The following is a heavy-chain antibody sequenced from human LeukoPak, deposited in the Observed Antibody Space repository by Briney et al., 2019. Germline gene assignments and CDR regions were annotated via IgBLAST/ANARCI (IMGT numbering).Heavy chain of an antibody. J-gene: IGHJ3*02. CDR3: ARWSWIQLPADAFDI. Sequence: ASVKVSCKASGYTFTSYGISWVRQGPGQGLERVGWISAYNSNTNYAQKLQGRVTMTSDTSTSTAYMELRSLRSDDTAVYYCARWSWIQLPADAFDIWGQGTMVTVSS. V-gene: IGHV1-18*01. CDR1: GYTFTSYG. CDR2: ISAYNSNT. D-gene: IGHD5-18*01.